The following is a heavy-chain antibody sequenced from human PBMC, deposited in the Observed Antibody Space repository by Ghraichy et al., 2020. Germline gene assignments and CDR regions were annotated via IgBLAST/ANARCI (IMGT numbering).Heavy chain of an antibody. V-gene: IGHV3-7*01. CDR2: IKQDGSEK. CDR1: GFTFSSYW. Sequence: GGSLRLSCAASGFTFSSYWMSWVRQAPGKGLEWVANIKQDGSEKYYVDSVKGRFTISRDNAKNSLYLQMNSLRAEDTAVYYCARDSEQWLDTYYFDYWGQGTLVTVSS. J-gene: IGHJ4*02. D-gene: IGHD6-19*01. CDR3: ARDSEQWLDTYYFDY.